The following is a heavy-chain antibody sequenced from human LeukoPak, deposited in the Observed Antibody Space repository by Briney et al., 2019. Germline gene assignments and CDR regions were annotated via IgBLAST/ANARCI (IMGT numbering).Heavy chain of an antibody. CDR2: ISAYNGNT. V-gene: IGHV1-18*01. CDR1: GYTFTGYG. D-gene: IGHD1-26*01. J-gene: IGHJ4*02. CDR3: ARDLDQYSGRYGGFGHDF. Sequence: GASVKVSCKASGYTFTGYGINWVRQAPGQGLEWMGWISAYNGNTNYAQKLQGRVTMTTDTSTSTAYMELRSLRSDDTAVYYCARDLDQYSGRYGGFGHDFWGQGTLVTVSS.